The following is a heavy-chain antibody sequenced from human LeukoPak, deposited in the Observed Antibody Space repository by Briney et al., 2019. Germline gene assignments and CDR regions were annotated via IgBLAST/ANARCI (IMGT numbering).Heavy chain of an antibody. J-gene: IGHJ4*02. Sequence: ASVKVSCKASGYTSTGYYMHWVRQAPGQGLEWMGWINPNSGGTNYAQKFQGRVTMTRDTSISTAYMELSRLRSDDTAVYYCARLFGSYYYDSSGDDYWGQGTLVTVSS. V-gene: IGHV1-2*02. CDR2: INPNSGGT. CDR3: ARLFGSYYYDSSGDDY. CDR1: GYTSTGYY. D-gene: IGHD3-22*01.